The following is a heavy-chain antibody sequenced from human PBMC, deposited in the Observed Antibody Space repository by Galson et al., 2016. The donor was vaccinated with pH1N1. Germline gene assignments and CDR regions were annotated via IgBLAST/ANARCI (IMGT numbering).Heavy chain of an antibody. CDR1: GGSISSGGYF. CDR2: IYYSGST. CDR3: ARVPRGEQPYFFDY. V-gene: IGHV4-31*03. D-gene: IGHD3-16*01. Sequence: TLSLTCTVSGGSISSGGYFWSWIRQHPGKGLEWIGYIYYSGSTYYNPSLKSRVTISVDTSKNQFSLKLSSVTAADTAVYYCARVPRGEQPYFFDYWGQGTLVTVSS. J-gene: IGHJ4*02.